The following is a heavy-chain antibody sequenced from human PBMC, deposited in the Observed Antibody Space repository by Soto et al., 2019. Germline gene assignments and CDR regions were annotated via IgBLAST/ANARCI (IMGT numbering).Heavy chain of an antibody. V-gene: IGHV3-23*01. Sequence: GGSLRLSCAASGFTFSSYAMSWVRQAPGKGLEWVSAISGSGGSTYYADSVKGRFTISRDNSKNTLYLQMNSLRAEDTAVYYCAKDWSIAARPGGYFDYWGQGTRVTGSS. CDR2: ISGSGGST. CDR3: AKDWSIAARPGGYFDY. D-gene: IGHD6-6*01. J-gene: IGHJ4*02. CDR1: GFTFSSYA.